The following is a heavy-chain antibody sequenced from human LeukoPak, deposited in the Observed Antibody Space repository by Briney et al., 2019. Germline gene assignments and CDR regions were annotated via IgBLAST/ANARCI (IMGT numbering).Heavy chain of an antibody. CDR2: ISGSGGST. J-gene: IGHJ4*02. V-gene: IGHV3-23*01. Sequence: GGSLRLSCAASGFTFSSYAMSWVCQGPGKGLEWVSAISGSGGSTYYADSAKGRFTISRDNSKNTLYLQMNSLRAEDTAVYYCAKDAYYDILTGSPVDYWGQGTLVTVSS. CDR3: AKDAYYDILTGSPVDY. CDR1: GFTFSSYA. D-gene: IGHD3-9*01.